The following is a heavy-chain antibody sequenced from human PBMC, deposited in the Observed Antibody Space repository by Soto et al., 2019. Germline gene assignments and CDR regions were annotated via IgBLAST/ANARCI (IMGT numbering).Heavy chain of an antibody. CDR2: IFHTGTT. J-gene: IGHJ4*02. V-gene: IGHV4-38-2*02. Sequence: SETLSLTCTVSGDSIISIYHWAWIRQPPGRSLEWIASIFHTGTTYYTPSLKSRVTISVDTSKNQFSLRLSSVTAADTAVYYCARDLDTSGWPDYWGQGILVTVSS. CDR1: GDSIISIYH. D-gene: IGHD6-19*01. CDR3: ARDLDTSGWPDY.